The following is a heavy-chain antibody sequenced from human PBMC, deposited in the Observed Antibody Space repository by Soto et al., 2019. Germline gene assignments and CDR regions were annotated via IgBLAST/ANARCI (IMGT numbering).Heavy chain of an antibody. CDR3: ASPSSGSYPRNALDI. V-gene: IGHV3-74*01. CDR1: GFTFSTYW. J-gene: IGHJ3*02. Sequence: EVQLVESGGGLVQPGGSLRLSCAASGFTFSTYWMHWVRQAPGKGLVWVSRTNSDGSITNYADSVKGRFTISRDSAKNTVYLQMNSLRAEDTAVYYCASPSSGSYPRNALDIWGQGTLVPVSS. CDR2: TNSDGSIT. D-gene: IGHD1-26*01.